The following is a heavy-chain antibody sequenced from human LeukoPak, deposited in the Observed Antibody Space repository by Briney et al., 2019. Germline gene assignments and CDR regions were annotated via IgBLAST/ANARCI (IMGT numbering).Heavy chain of an antibody. V-gene: IGHV3-23*01. J-gene: IGHJ3*02. CDR1: GFTFSSYG. Sequence: GGSLRLSCAASGFTFSSYGMSWVRQAPGKGLEWVSGISGSGDSIYYADSVKGRFTISRDNSKNTLYLQMNSLRAEDTAVYYCASKWVTYYYNGSAYHYPTDVFDIWGQGTMVTVSS. CDR3: ASKWVTYYYNGSAYHYPTDVFDI. CDR2: ISGSGDSI. D-gene: IGHD3-22*01.